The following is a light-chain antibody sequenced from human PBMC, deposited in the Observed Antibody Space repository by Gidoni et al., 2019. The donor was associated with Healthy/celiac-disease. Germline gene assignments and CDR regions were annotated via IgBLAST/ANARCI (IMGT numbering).Light chain of an antibody. CDR3: QRRSNWWT. CDR2: DAS. Sequence: EIALTQSPATLSLSPGERATLSCWTSQSVSSYLAWYQQKPGQAPRLLIYDASNRSTGIPARFSGSGSGTDFTLTISSLEPEDFAVYYCQRRSNWWTFXQXTKVEIK. CDR1: QSVSSY. V-gene: IGKV3-11*01. J-gene: IGKJ1*01.